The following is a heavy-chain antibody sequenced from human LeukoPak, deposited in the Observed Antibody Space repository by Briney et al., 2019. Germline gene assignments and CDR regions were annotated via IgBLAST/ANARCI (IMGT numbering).Heavy chain of an antibody. CDR2: ISGSGGST. CDR3: ANDRDSSSSLFDY. D-gene: IGHD6-6*01. CDR1: GFTFTNDF. V-gene: IGHV3-23*01. Sequence: GGSLRLSCAASGFTFTNDFMTWVRQAPGKGLEWVSAISGSGGSTYYADSVKGRFTISRDNSKNTLYLQMNSLRAEDTAVYYCANDRDSSSSLFDYWGQGTLVTVSS. J-gene: IGHJ4*02.